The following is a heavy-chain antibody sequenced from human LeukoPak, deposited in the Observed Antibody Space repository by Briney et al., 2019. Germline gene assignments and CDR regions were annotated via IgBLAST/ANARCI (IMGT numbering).Heavy chain of an antibody. CDR2: ISWNSGSI. J-gene: IGHJ3*02. V-gene: IGHV3-9*01. CDR1: GFTFDDYA. CDR3: AKDISTYPPHAFDI. Sequence: GGPLRLSCAASGFTFDDYAMHWVRQAPGKGLEWVSGISWNSGSIGYADSVKGRFTISRDNAKNSLYLQMNSLRAEDTALYYCAKDISTYPPHAFDIWGQGTMVTVSS.